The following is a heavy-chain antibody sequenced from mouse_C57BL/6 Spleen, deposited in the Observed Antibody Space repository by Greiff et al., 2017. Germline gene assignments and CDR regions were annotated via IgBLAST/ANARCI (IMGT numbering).Heavy chain of an antibody. Sequence: QVQLQQPGTELVKPGASVNLSCKASGYTFTSYWMHWVKQRPGQGLAWIGNINPSNGGTNYNEKFKSKATLTVDKSSSTAYMQLSSLTSEDSAVYYCARWGLLRSSYYAMDYWGQGTSVTVSS. CDR1: GYTFTSYW. V-gene: IGHV1-53*01. CDR2: INPSNGGT. J-gene: IGHJ4*01. CDR3: ARWGLLRSSYYAMDY. D-gene: IGHD1-1*01.